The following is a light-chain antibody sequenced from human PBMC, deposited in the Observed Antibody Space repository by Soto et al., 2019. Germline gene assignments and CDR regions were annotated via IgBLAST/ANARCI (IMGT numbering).Light chain of an antibody. J-gene: IGKJ3*01. CDR1: QSVTVNS. Sequence: EILLTQSPSTLSLSPGEGVTLSCRASQSVTVNSLAWYQQKPGQAPRLLIYAASTRAAAVPDRFTGSGSGTDFALTISRREPEDFGVYYCQQYGDSPLTYGPGTKVDIK. CDR3: QQYGDSPLT. CDR2: AAS. V-gene: IGKV3-20*01.